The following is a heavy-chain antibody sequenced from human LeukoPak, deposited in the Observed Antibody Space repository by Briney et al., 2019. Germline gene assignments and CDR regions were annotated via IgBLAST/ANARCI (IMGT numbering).Heavy chain of an antibody. V-gene: IGHV3-7*01. CDR1: GFTFSSYW. CDR2: IKQDGSEK. Sequence: GGSLRLSCAASGFTFSSYWMSWVRQAPGKGLEWVANIKQDGSEKYYVDSVKGRFTISRDNAKNSLYLQMNSLRAEDTAVYYCASTTKDIVLMVYAAYYYYYMDVWGKGTTVTVSS. CDR3: ASTTKDIVLMVYAAYYYYYMDV. J-gene: IGHJ6*03. D-gene: IGHD2-8*01.